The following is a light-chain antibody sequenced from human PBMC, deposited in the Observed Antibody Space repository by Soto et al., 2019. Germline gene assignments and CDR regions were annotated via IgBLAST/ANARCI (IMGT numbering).Light chain of an antibody. Sequence: QPVLTQSPSASASLGASVKLTCTLSSGHSSYAIAWHQQQPEKGPRYLMKLNSDGSHSKGDGIPDRFSGSSSGAEPYLTISSLQSEDESEYYCQAWDSGTVVFGGGTKLTVL. CDR1: SGHSSYA. J-gene: IGLJ2*01. CDR2: LNSDGSH. CDR3: QAWDSGTVV. V-gene: IGLV4-69*01.